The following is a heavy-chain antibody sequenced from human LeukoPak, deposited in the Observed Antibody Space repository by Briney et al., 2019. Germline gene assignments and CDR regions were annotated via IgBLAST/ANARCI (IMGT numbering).Heavy chain of an antibody. CDR2: IYYTGST. J-gene: IGHJ4*02. Sequence: SQTLSLTCTVSGDSITSGGSYWPWLRQHPGRGLEWIGYIYYTGSTFYNPSLKSRLTLSVDTSKNQFSLKLTSMTPADTAVYFCARAVPEFRMWGQGTLVTVSS. V-gene: IGHV4-31*03. D-gene: IGHD2/OR15-2a*01. CDR1: GDSITSGGSY. CDR3: ARAVPEFRM.